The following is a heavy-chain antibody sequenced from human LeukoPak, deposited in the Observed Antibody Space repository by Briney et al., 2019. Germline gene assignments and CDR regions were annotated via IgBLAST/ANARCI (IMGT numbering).Heavy chain of an antibody. CDR1: GFTFSDDY. V-gene: IGHV3-11*01. CDR2: ISSSGYTI. J-gene: IGHJ5*02. Sequence: GGSLRLSCAASGFTFSDDYMSWIRQAPGKGLEWVSYISSSGYTIYYADSVKGRFTISRDNAKNSLFLQMNSLRAEDTAVYYCARERTMVRGMSWFDPWGQGTLVTVSS. D-gene: IGHD3-10*01. CDR3: ARERTMVRGMSWFDP.